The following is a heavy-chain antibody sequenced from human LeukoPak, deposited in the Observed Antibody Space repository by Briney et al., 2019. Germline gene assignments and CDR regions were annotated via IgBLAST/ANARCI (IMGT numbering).Heavy chain of an antibody. D-gene: IGHD6-13*01. CDR2: IYYSGST. Sequence: RPSETLYLTCTVSGASISSYYWSWIRQPPGKGLEWIGYIYYSGSTKYNPSLKSRVTISVDTSKNQFSLKLSSVTAADTAVYYCASGPYPAAGTDHQFDYWGQGTLVTVSS. CDR3: ASGPYPAAGTDHQFDY. J-gene: IGHJ4*02. V-gene: IGHV4-59*01. CDR1: GASISSYY.